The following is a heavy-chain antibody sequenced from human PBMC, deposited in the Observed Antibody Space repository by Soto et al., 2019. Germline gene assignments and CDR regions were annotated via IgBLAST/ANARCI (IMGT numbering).Heavy chain of an antibody. Sequence: GGSLRLSCAASGFTFSSYGMHWVRQAPGKGLEWVAVISYDGSNKYYADSVKGRFTISRDNSKNTLYLQMNSLRAEDTAVYYCAKDSRMVFSLTVDIWGQGTMVTVSS. CDR3: AKDSRMVFSLTVDI. D-gene: IGHD2-8*01. CDR1: GFTFSSYG. V-gene: IGHV3-30*18. J-gene: IGHJ3*02. CDR2: ISYDGSNK.